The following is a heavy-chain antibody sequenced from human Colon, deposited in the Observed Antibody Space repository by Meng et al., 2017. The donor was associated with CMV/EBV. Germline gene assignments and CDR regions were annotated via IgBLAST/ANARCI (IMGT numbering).Heavy chain of an antibody. D-gene: IGHD6-19*01. CDR1: GFSLRTPEVG. Sequence: QINLKESGPTLVKPTQTLTLTCTFSGFSLRTPEVGVHWIRQPPGKALEWLALIYWDDDNQFRPSLKNRITITKDTSKNQVVLTMTNMDPVDTATYYCAHGRGWLTDYWGQGTLVTVPS. J-gene: IGHJ4*02. CDR2: IYWDDDN. V-gene: IGHV2-5*02. CDR3: AHGRGWLTDY.